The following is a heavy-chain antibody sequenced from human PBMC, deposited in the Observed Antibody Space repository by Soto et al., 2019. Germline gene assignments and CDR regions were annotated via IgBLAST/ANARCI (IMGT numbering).Heavy chain of an antibody. Sequence: QVQLVQSGAEVKKPGASVKVSYKASGYNFTRYEITWVRQAPGQGLEWMGWISVFNGNTNYAEKFQGRVTMTTDTSTSTAYMEVRSLRSDDTAVYFCARDARGITIFGVVIIMDVWGQGTTVTVSS. CDR2: ISVFNGNT. J-gene: IGHJ6*02. CDR1: GYNFTRYE. CDR3: ARDARGITIFGVVIIMDV. V-gene: IGHV1-18*04. D-gene: IGHD3-3*01.